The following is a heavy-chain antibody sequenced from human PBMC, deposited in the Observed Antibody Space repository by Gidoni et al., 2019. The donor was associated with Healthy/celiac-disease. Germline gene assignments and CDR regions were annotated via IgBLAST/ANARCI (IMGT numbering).Heavy chain of an antibody. D-gene: IGHD6-13*01. J-gene: IGHJ6*02. CDR1: GFTFDDYA. CDR3: AKERSSSWDYYYYGMDV. V-gene: IGHV3-9*01. Sequence: EVQLVESGGGLVQPGRSLRLSCAASGFTFDDYAMHWVRQAPGKGLEWVSGISWNSGSIGYADSVKGRFTISRDNAKNSLYLQMNSLRAEDTALYYCAKERSSSWDYYYYGMDVWGQGTTVTVSS. CDR2: ISWNSGSI.